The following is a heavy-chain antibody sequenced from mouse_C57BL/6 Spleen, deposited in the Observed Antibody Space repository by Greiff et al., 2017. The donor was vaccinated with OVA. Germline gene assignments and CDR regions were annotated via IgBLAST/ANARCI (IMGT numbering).Heavy chain of an antibody. Sequence: QVQLQQPGAELVKPGASVKLSCKASGYTFTSYWMHWVKQRPGQGLEWIGMIHPNSGSTNYNEKFKSKATLTVDKSSSTAYMQLSSLTSEDSAVYYCAVTTVVEGYFDYWGQGTTLTVSS. J-gene: IGHJ2*01. CDR2: IHPNSGST. CDR1: GYTFTSYW. CDR3: AVTTVVEGYFDY. D-gene: IGHD1-1*01. V-gene: IGHV1-64*01.